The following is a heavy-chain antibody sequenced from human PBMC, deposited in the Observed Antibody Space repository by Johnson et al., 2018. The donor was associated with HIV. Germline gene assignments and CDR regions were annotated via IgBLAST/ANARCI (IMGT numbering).Heavy chain of an antibody. V-gene: IGHV3-66*02. CDR2: IYSGGST. Sequence: VHLVESGGGLVQPGGSLRLSCAASGFIVSSNYMSWVRQAPGKGLEWVSVIYSGGSTYYADSVKGRFTISRDNSKNTLYLQMNSLRAEDTAVYYCAREIIAARPSAFDIWGQGTMVTVSS. CDR1: GFIVSSNY. J-gene: IGHJ3*02. CDR3: AREIIAARPSAFDI. D-gene: IGHD6-6*01.